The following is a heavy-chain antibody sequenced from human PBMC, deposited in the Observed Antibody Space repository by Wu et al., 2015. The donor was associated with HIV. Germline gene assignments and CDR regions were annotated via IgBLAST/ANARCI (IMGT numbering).Heavy chain of an antibody. CDR2: INPNSGGT. Sequence: QVQLVQSGAEVKKPGASVKVSCKASGYTFTGYYMHWVRQAPGQGLEWMGWINPNSGGTNYAQKFQGRVTMTRDTSISTAYMELSRLRSDDTAVYYCARGFYYDSSGYYLGFDPWGQGTLVTVSS. D-gene: IGHD3-22*01. CDR1: GYTFTGYY. V-gene: IGHV1-2*02. CDR3: ARGFYYDSSGYYLGFDP. J-gene: IGHJ5*02.